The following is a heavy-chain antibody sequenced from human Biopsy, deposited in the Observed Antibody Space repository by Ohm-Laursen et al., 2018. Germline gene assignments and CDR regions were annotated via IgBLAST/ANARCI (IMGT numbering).Heavy chain of an antibody. CDR3: ARDMILVTTFSNDALDV. CDR1: GWTFTFRY. V-gene: IGHV1-2*02. Sequence: GASVKASCKVSGWTFTFRYPHWVRQAPGQGLEGMGWINPNSGATSYAQNFQGRVTLTRDTSTSTAHMELSNLRSDDTAVYFCARDMILVTTFSNDALDVWGQGTMVTVSS. CDR2: INPNSGAT. D-gene: IGHD1-1*01. J-gene: IGHJ3*01.